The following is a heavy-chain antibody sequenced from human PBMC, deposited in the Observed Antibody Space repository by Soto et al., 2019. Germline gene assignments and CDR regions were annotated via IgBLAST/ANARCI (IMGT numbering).Heavy chain of an antibody. CDR2: INAGNGNT. J-gene: IGHJ3*02. CDR1: GYTFTSYA. D-gene: IGHD6-13*01. V-gene: IGHV1-3*01. CDR3: ARETSAPGTFREDASDI. Sequence: ASVKVSCKASGYTFTSYAMHWVRQAPGQRLEWMGWINAGNGNTKYSQKFQGRVTITRDTSASTAYMELSGLRSDDTATYYCARETSAPGTFREDASDIWGQGTLVTVSS.